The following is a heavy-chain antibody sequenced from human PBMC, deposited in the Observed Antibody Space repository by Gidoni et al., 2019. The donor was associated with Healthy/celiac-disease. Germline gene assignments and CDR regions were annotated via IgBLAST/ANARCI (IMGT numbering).Heavy chain of an antibody. CDR3: ARGAPPPGKPYYYYGMDV. V-gene: IGHV3-33*01. CDR1: GFTFSSYG. CDR2: IWYDGSNK. J-gene: IGHJ6*02. Sequence: QVQLVESGGGVVQPGRSLRLSCAASGFTFSSYGMHWVRQAPGKGLEWVAVIWYDGSNKYYADSVKGRFTIPRDNSKNTLYLQMNSLRAEDTAVYYCARGAPPPGKPYYYYGMDVWGQGTTVTVSS. D-gene: IGHD3-10*01.